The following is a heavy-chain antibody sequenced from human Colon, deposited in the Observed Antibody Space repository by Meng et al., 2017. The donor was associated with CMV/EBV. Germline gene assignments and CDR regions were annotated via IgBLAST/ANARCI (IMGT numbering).Heavy chain of an antibody. D-gene: IGHD3-22*01. CDR2: INQDGSKR. CDR3: AKDAHYYDSSGLGGF. J-gene: IGHJ4*02. Sequence: GESLKISCAASGFSFSFFWMSWVRQAPGKGLEWVANINQDGSKRFYVDSVKGRFTISRDNAKNSLYLQMSSLRAEDTAVYYCAKDAHYYDSSGLGGFWGQGTLVTVSS. V-gene: IGHV3-7*01. CDR1: GFSFSFFW.